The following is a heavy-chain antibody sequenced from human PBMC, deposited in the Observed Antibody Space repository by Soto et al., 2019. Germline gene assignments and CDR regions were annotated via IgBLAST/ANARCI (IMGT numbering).Heavy chain of an antibody. V-gene: IGHV3-30*18. CDR2: ISHDGTTK. CDR1: GFTLSDYG. CDR3: AKDRRDGEYNSVYDF. J-gene: IGHJ4*02. D-gene: IGHD1-1*01. Sequence: QVQLVESGGGVVQPGRSLRLSCAASGFTLSDYGMHWVRQAPGKGLEWVAMISHDGTTKYWADSEKGRFTISRDNSKNALYLQMNSLRAEATAVYYCAKDRRDGEYNSVYDFWGQGAVVTVSS.